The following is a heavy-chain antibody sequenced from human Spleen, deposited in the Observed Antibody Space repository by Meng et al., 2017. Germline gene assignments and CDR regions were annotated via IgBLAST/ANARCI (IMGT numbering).Heavy chain of an antibody. Sequence: VQLLESGGGLVQSGVSLRLSCVASGFTFSSYAMSWVRQAPGKGLDWVSAISGSGGRTYYADSVKGRFTISRDNSKNTLYLQMNSLRAEDTAVYYCAKDARNSFELDYFDYWGQGTLVTVSS. J-gene: IGHJ4*02. CDR1: GFTFSSYA. CDR3: AKDARNSFELDYFDY. CDR2: ISGSGGRT. D-gene: IGHD3-9*01. V-gene: IGHV3-23*01.